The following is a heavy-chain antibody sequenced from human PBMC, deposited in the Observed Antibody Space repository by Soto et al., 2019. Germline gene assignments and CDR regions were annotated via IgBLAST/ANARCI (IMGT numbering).Heavy chain of an antibody. CDR1: GGSISSGGYS. D-gene: IGHD6-19*01. J-gene: IGHJ4*02. CDR2: IYHSGST. Sequence: SETLSLTCAVSGGSISSGGYSWSWIRQPPGKGLEWIGYIYHSGSTYYNPSLKSRVTISVDRSKNQFSLKLSSVTAADTAMYYCARHVIAVAGPLVYWGQGTLVTVSS. CDR3: ARHVIAVAGPLVY. V-gene: IGHV4-30-2*01.